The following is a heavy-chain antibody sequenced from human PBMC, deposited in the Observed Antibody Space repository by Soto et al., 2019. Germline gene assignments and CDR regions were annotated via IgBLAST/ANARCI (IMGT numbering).Heavy chain of an antibody. J-gene: IGHJ6*02. CDR2: ISWNSGSI. V-gene: IGHV3-9*01. D-gene: IGHD3-10*01. CDR1: GFTFDDYA. Sequence: GGSLRLSCAASGFTFDDYAMHWVRQTPGKGLEWVSGISWNSGSIGYADSVKGRFTISRDNAKNSLYLQINSLRAEDTAFYYCAKDRADGSGSYSGMDVWGQGTTVTVSS. CDR3: AKDRADGSGSYSGMDV.